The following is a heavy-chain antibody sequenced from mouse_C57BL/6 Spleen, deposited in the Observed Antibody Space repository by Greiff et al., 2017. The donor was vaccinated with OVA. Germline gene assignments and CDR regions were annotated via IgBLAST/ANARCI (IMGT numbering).Heavy chain of an antibody. CDR2: IDPETGGT. J-gene: IGHJ3*01. V-gene: IGHV1-15*01. CDR1: GYTFTDYE. Sequence: QVQLKESGAELVRPGASVTLSCKASGYTFTDYEMHWVKQTPVHGLEWIGAIDPETGGTAYNQKFKGKAILTADKSSSTAYMELRSLTSEDSAVYYCLGGYDWFAYWGQGTLVTVSA. D-gene: IGHD2-2*01. CDR3: LGGYDWFAY.